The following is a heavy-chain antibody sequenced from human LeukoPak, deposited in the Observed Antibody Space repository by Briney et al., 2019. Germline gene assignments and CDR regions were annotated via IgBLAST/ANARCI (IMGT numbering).Heavy chain of an antibody. CDR2: IYYSGST. D-gene: IGHD6-13*01. CDR1: GGSISSYY. V-gene: IGHV4-59*01. Sequence: SETLSLTCTVSGGSISSYYWSWIRQPPGKGLEWIGYIYYSGSTNYNPSLKSRVTISVDTSKNQFSLKLSSVTAADTAVYYCASSLAAAGYTTFDYWGQGTLVTVSS. CDR3: ASSLAAAGYTTFDY. J-gene: IGHJ4*02.